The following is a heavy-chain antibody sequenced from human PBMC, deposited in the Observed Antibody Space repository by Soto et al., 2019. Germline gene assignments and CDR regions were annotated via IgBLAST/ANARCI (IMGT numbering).Heavy chain of an antibody. CDR1: GYTFTSHD. J-gene: IGHJ4*02. Sequence: QVQLVQSGAEVKKSGASVKVSCKATGYTFTSHDINWLRLATGQGLEWMGWMNPNSGNTGYAQKFPGRVIMTRNTSISTAYMELSSLRSEDTAVYYCARWDYGVYARFDYWGQGTLATVSS. CDR2: MNPNSGNT. V-gene: IGHV1-8*01. CDR3: ARWDYGVYARFDY. D-gene: IGHD4-17*01.